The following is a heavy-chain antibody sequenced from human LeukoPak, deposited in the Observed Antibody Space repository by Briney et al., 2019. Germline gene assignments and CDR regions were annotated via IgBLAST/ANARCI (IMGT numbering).Heavy chain of an antibody. D-gene: IGHD2-15*01. CDR2: IYYSGST. CDR3: ARSALYCSGGSCYRFDAFDI. Sequence: SETLSLTCTVSGGSISSYYWSWIRQPPGKGLEWIGYIYYSGSTNYNPSLKSRVTISVDTSKNQFSLKLSSVTAADTAVYYCARSALYCSGGSCYRFDAFDIWGQGTMVTVSS. J-gene: IGHJ3*02. CDR1: GGSISSYY. V-gene: IGHV4-59*12.